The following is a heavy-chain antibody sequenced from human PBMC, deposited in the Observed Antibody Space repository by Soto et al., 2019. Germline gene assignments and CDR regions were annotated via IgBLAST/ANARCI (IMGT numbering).Heavy chain of an antibody. V-gene: IGHV4-30-2*01. J-gene: IGHJ3*02. CDR2: IYYGST. Sequence: QLQLPESGSGLVKPSQNLSLTCAVSGGSISSGGYSWSWIRQPPGKGLEWIGYIYYGSTYYNPSLKRRVTISVDRSKNQFSRKLSSVTAADTAVYYCARTPDIWGQGTMVTVSS. CDR1: GGSISSGGYS. CDR3: ARTPDI.